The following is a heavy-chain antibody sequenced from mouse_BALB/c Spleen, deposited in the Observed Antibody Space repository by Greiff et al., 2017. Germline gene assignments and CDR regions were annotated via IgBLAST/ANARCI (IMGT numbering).Heavy chain of an antibody. J-gene: IGHJ2*01. Sequence: EVKLVESGGGLVKPGGSLKLSCAASGFTFSSYAMSWVRQTPEKRLEWVASISSGGSTYYPDSVKGRFTISRDNARNILYLQMSSLRSEDTAMYYCARGTTVVAYDYWGQGTTLTVSS. D-gene: IGHD1-1*01. V-gene: IGHV5-6-5*01. CDR1: GFTFSSYA. CDR3: ARGTTVVAYDY. CDR2: ISSGGST.